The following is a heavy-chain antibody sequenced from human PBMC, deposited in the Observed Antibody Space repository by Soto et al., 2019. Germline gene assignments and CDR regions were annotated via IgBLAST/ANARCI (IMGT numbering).Heavy chain of an antibody. CDR1: GGSISSYY. CDR3: ARRYGGAFDI. V-gene: IGHV4-59*08. Sequence: SETLSLTCTVSGGSISSYYWSWIRQPPGKGLEWIGYIFYSGSTNYHPSLKSRVTISVDTSKNQFSLKLSSVTAADTAVYYCARRYGGAFDIWGQGTMVTV. J-gene: IGHJ3*02. D-gene: IGHD4-17*01. CDR2: IFYSGST.